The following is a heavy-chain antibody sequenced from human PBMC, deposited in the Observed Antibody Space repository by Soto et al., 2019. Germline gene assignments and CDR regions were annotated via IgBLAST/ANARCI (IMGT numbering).Heavy chain of an antibody. J-gene: IGHJ4*02. Sequence: PGGSLRLSCAASGFTFSSYSMNWVRQAPGKGLEWVSYISSRSSSIYYADSVKGRFTISRDNAKNSLYLQMNSLTDEDTAVYYCARDEGYSSSVAYWGQGTLVTVSS. CDR1: GFTFSSYS. CDR2: ISSRSSSI. D-gene: IGHD6-6*01. V-gene: IGHV3-48*02. CDR3: ARDEGYSSSVAY.